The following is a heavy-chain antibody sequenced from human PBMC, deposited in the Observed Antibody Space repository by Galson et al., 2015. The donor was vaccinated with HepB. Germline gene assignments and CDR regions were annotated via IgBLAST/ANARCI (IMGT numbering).Heavy chain of an antibody. J-gene: IGHJ4*02. CDR1: GYTFTSYY. CDR2: INPSGGST. Sequence: SVKVSCKASGYTFTSYYMHWVRQAPGQGLEWMGIINPSGGSTSYAQKFQGRVTMTRDTSTSTVYMELSSLRSEDTAVYYCARGTMGRGVINLFDYWGQGTLVTVSS. CDR3: ARGTMGRGVINLFDY. D-gene: IGHD3-10*01. V-gene: IGHV1-46*01.